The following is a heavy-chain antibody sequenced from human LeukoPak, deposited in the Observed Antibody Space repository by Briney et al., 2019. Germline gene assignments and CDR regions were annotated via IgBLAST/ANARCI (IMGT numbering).Heavy chain of an antibody. V-gene: IGHV1-2*02. CDR2: INPNSGGT. CDR3: ASLSGYSSGWYYFDY. J-gene: IGHJ4*02. Sequence: GASVKVSCTAPGYTFSGSFMHWVRQAPGQGLEWMGWINPNSGGTNYAQKFQGRVTMTRDTSISTAYMELSRLRSDDTAVYYCASLSGYSSGWYYFDYWGQGTLVTVSS. D-gene: IGHD6-19*01. CDR1: GYTFSGSF.